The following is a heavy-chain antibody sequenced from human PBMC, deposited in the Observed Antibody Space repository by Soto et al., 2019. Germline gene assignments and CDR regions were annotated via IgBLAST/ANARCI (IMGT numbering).Heavy chain of an antibody. CDR3: ARGWQQLVRAAFDI. Sequence: QVQLVESGGGVVQPGRSLRLSCSASGFIFSNYGMHWVRQAPGKGLAWVAVISYDGSNDYYADSVKGRFTVSRDNSRNTLFLQMNSLRAEDTAVYYCARGWQQLVRAAFDIWGQGTMVTVSS. V-gene: IGHV3-30*03. J-gene: IGHJ3*02. CDR2: ISYDGSND. CDR1: GFIFSNYG. D-gene: IGHD6-13*01.